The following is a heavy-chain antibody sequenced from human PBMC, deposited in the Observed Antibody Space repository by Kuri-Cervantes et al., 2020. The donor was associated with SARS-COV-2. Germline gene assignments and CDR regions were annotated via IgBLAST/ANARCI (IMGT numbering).Heavy chain of an antibody. V-gene: IGHV3-11*06. CDR3: ARLVFVDAFDI. CDR1: GCTFIYSH. J-gene: IGHJ3*02. D-gene: IGHD2-2*01. CDR2: ISSDSSHT. Sequence: LKISCAASGCTFIYSHMSWIRQAPGKGLEWVSYISSDSSHTNNAEFVNGRFTISRDNSKNSLYLQMNSLRAEDTAVYYCARLVFVDAFDIWGQGTMVTVSS.